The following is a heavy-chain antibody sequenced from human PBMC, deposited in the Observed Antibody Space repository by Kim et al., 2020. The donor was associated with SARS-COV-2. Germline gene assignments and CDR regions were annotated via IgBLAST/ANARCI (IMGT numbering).Heavy chain of an antibody. D-gene: IGHD4-17*01. Sequence: SETLSLTCTVSGGSISSYYWSWIRQPPGKGLEWIGYIYYSGSTNYNPSLKSRVTISVDTSKNQFSLKLSSVTAADTAVYYCARHGGNYGDYEEGYGMDVWGQGTTVTVSS. CDR2: IYYSGST. J-gene: IGHJ6*02. CDR3: ARHGGNYGDYEEGYGMDV. CDR1: GGSISSYY. V-gene: IGHV4-59*08.